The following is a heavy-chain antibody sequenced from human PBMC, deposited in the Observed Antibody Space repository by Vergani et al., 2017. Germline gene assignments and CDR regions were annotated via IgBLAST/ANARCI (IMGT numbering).Heavy chain of an antibody. V-gene: IGHV4-38-2*02. Sequence: QVQLQESGPGLVKPSDTLTLTCTVSNYSISRGYFWGWIRRPPGKGLEWIASFHHTGMTYNNPSLKSRVTISVDTSKNLISLKLNSVTAADTALYYCARXGGSGNFYHLFDSLGQGTLVTVSS. CDR3: ARXGGSGNFYHLFDS. CDR1: NYSISRGYF. CDR2: FHHTGMT. J-gene: IGHJ4*02. D-gene: IGHD3-10*01.